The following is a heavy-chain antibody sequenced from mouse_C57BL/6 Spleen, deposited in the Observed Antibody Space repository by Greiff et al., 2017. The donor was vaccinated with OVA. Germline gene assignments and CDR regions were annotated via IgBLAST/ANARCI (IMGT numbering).Heavy chain of an antibody. V-gene: IGHV3-6*01. J-gene: IGHJ1*03. CDR1: GYSITSGYY. Sequence: DVQLQESGPGLVKPSQSLSLTCSVTGYSITSGYYWNWIRQFPGNKLEWMGYISYDGSNNYNPSLKNRISITRDTSKNQFFLKLNSVTTEDTATYYCAREGHWYFDVWGTGTTVTVSS. CDR3: AREGHWYFDV. CDR2: ISYDGSN.